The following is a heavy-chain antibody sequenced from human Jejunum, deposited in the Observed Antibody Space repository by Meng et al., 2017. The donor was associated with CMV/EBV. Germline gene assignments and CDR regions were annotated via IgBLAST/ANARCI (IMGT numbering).Heavy chain of an antibody. CDR2: IYYSGAT. CDR1: GGSISDYY. V-gene: IGHV4-59*01. D-gene: IGHD4-17*01. J-gene: IGHJ6*02. Sequence: VSGGSISDYYWSWVRQSPGKGLEWIGYIYYSGATRYNPSLESRVSISIDTSKKHFSLKMRSVTAADTAMYYCARDNGDYYYGMDVWGQGTPVTVSS. CDR3: ARDNGDYYYGMDV.